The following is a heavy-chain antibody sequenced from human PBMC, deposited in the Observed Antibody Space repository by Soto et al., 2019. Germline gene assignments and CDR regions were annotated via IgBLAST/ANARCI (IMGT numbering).Heavy chain of an antibody. V-gene: IGHV4-59*01. J-gene: IGHJ6*02. CDR3: AGYCYCCMCSEDHYFALEV. CDR2: VSDGGST. Sequence: PSETLSLTCNVSGGSINTYYCFRIRQCPGQGLEWIGYVSDGGSTIYYRSLEKRVTISVDTSKKQVYRKLSFVSAAVTSWYVCAGYCYCCMCSEDHYFALEVWGQGTTVTVSS. CDR1: GGSINTYY. D-gene: IGHD3-16*02.